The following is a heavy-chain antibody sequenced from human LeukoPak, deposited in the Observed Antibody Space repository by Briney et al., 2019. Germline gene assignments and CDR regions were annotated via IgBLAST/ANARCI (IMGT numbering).Heavy chain of an antibody. V-gene: IGHV1-18*01. CDR1: GYTFTSYG. Sequence: GASVKVSCKASGYTFTSYGISWVRQAPGQGPEWMGWISAYNGNTNYAQKLQGRVTMTTDTSTSTAYMELRSLRSDDTAVYYCAREGQWLGFYYYYYGMDVWGQGTTVTVSS. CDR2: ISAYNGNT. D-gene: IGHD6-19*01. J-gene: IGHJ6*02. CDR3: AREGQWLGFYYYYYGMDV.